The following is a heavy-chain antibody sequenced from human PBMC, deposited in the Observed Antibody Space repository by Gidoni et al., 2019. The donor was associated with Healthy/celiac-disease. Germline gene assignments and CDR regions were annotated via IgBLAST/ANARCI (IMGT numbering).Heavy chain of an antibody. J-gene: IGHJ4*02. CDR3: AGTYYYGSGSYYDLLRY. D-gene: IGHD3-10*01. CDR2: IYYSGST. Sequence: QLQLQESGPGLVKPSETLSRTCTVSGGSISSSSYYWGWIRQPPGKGLEWIGSIYYSGSTYYNPSLKSRVTISVDTSKNQFSLKLSSVTAADTAVYYCAGTYYYGSGSYYDLLRYWGQGTLVTVSS. CDR1: GGSISSSSYY. V-gene: IGHV4-39*01.